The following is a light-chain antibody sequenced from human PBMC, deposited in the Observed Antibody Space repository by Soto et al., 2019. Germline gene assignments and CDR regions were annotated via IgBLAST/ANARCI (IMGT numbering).Light chain of an antibody. Sequence: QSVLTQPASVAGSPGHSITISCAGTRDDIGAYDYVSWYQQHPGNAPKLLVYEVTNRPSGVSDRFSGSKSGNTASLTISGLQAEDEADYYCNSYTNSSAVVFGGGPKVTVL. CDR2: EVT. CDR1: RDDIGAYDY. V-gene: IGLV2-14*01. J-gene: IGLJ2*01. CDR3: NSYTNSSAVV.